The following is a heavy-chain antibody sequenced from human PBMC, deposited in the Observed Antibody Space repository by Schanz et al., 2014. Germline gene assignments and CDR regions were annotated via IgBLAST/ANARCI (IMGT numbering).Heavy chain of an antibody. D-gene: IGHD3-3*01. CDR2: INPNTGGT. V-gene: IGHV1-2*06. CDR1: GGTFSSYA. J-gene: IGHJ4*02. CDR3: ARDRVYRFLKGENRFYFDY. Sequence: QVPLVQSGAEVTKPGSSVKVSCKASGGTFSSYAFSWVRQAPGQGLEWMGRINPNTGGTNFAQKFQGRVTMTRDTSITTAYMELRSLTSDDTAVYYCARDRVYRFLKGENRFYFDYWGQGTLVIVSS.